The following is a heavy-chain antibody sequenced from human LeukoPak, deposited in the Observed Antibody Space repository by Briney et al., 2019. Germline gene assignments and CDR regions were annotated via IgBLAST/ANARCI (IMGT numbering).Heavy chain of an antibody. J-gene: IGHJ4*02. CDR2: ISRSGTYI. CDR3: ASGSMATMSLNY. V-gene: IGHV3-21*01. D-gene: IGHD5-24*01. Sequence: PGGSLRLSCAASGFTFSISMNWVRQTPGKVLAWVSSISRSGTYIYYADSVKGRFTISRDDAKNALYLQVNSLRAEDTAIYYCASGSMATMSLNYWGQGTLVTVSS. CDR1: GFTFSIS.